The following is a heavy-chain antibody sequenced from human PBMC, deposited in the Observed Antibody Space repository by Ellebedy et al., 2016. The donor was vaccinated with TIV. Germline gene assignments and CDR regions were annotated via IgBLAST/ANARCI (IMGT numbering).Heavy chain of an antibody. CDR1: GFTFSRHW. Sequence: GESLKISCAASGFTFSRHWMHWVRQAPGKGLMWVSRSDSDGSNTGYADIVKGRFTIARDNAKNTLYLQMNSLRAEDTAVYYCARDANSSGWYFTPRYYFDYWGQGTLVTVSS. V-gene: IGHV3-74*01. CDR3: ARDANSSGWYFTPRYYFDY. CDR2: SDSDGSNT. J-gene: IGHJ4*02. D-gene: IGHD6-19*01.